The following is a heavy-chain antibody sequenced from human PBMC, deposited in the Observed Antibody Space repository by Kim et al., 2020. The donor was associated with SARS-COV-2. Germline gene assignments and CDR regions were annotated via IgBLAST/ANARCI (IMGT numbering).Heavy chain of an antibody. J-gene: IGHJ4*02. V-gene: IGHV5-10-1*01. CDR2: MDPSDSDT. D-gene: IGHD1-26*01. CDR1: GYSCTSYW. Sequence: GESLKISCKGSGYSCTSYWISWVRQMPVKCLEWMGRMDPSDSDTHDSPSFQGHGTISADKSIRTAYLQWRSLKASYTAMYYCARGLGTWRTFDYWGLGPRVPVSA. CDR3: ARGLGTWRTFDY.